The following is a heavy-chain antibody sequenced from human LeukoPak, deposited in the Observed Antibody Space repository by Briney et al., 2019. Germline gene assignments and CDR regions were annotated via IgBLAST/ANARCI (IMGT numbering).Heavy chain of an antibody. D-gene: IGHD1-26*01. CDR2: IYYSGST. CDR1: GGSISSSSYY. V-gene: IGHV4-39*07. J-gene: IGHJ4*02. Sequence: SETLSLTCTVSGGSISSSSYYWGWIRQPPGKGLEWIGSIYYSGSTYYNPSLKSRVTISGDTSKNQFSLKLSSVTAADTAVYYCARKEVAAPYYFDYWGQGTLVTVSS. CDR3: ARKEVAAPYYFDY.